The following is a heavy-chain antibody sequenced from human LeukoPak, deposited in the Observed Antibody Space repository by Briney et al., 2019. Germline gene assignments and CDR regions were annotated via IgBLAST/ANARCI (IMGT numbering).Heavy chain of an antibody. CDR3: ASYCSGGSCYGYYYYYMDV. Sequence: ASVKVSCKVSGYTLTELPMHWVRQAPGKGLEWMGGFDPEVGATIYSQKFQGRVTMTRDTSISTAYMELSRLRSDDTAVYYCASYCSGGSCYGYYYYYMDVWGKGTTVTISS. CDR2: FDPEVGAT. V-gene: IGHV1-24*01. D-gene: IGHD2-15*01. J-gene: IGHJ6*03. CDR1: GYTLTELP.